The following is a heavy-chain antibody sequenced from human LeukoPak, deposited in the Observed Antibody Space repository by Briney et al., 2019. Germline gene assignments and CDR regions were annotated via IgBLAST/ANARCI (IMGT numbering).Heavy chain of an antibody. Sequence: PGGSLRLSCAASGFTFSSYSMNWVRQAPGKGLEWVSYISSSSSIIYYADSVKGRFTISRDNAKNSLYLQMNSLRAEDTAVYYCARYYIRGGPFDYWGQGTLVTVSS. J-gene: IGHJ4*02. CDR1: GFTFSSYS. CDR3: ARYYIRGGPFDY. D-gene: IGHD3-10*02. CDR2: ISSSSSII. V-gene: IGHV3-48*01.